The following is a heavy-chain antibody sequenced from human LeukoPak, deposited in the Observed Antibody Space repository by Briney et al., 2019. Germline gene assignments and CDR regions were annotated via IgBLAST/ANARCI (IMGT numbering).Heavy chain of an antibody. V-gene: IGHV3-9*01. J-gene: IGHJ4*02. CDR1: GFTFDDYA. D-gene: IGHD3-16*01. CDR3: AKEAGSRGSYFDY. Sequence: GGSLRLSCAASGFTFDDYAMHWVRQAPGKGLEWVSGISWNSGSIGYADSVKGRFTISRDNAKNSLYLQMNSLRAEDTALCYCAKEAGSRGSYFDYWGQGTLVTVSS. CDR2: ISWNSGSI.